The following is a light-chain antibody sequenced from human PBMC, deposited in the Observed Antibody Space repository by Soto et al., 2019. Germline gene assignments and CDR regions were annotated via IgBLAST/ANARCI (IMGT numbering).Light chain of an antibody. Sequence: QSALTQPPSASGSPGQSVTISCTGTSSDVGGYNYVSWYQQHPGKAPKLMIYEVNKRPSGVPDRFSGSKSGNTASLTVSGLQAEDEADYYCSSYAGSNIVVFVGGTKLTVL. CDR1: SSDVGGYNY. CDR3: SSYAGSNIVV. CDR2: EVN. J-gene: IGLJ2*01. V-gene: IGLV2-8*01.